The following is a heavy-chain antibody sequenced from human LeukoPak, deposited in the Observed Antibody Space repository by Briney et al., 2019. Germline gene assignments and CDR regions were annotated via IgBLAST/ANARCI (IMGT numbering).Heavy chain of an antibody. J-gene: IGHJ5*02. V-gene: IGHV2-70*04. D-gene: IGHD3-16*01. CDR3: ARIGGGTWFDP. CDR2: IDWDDDK. Sequence: SGPALVKPTQTLTLTCTFSGFSLSTRGMRVRWIRRPPGKALEWLARIDWDDDKFYSTSLTTRLTISMDTSKNQVVLTMTNRDPVDTATYYCARIGGGTWFDPWGQGTLVTVSS. CDR1: GFSLSTRGMR.